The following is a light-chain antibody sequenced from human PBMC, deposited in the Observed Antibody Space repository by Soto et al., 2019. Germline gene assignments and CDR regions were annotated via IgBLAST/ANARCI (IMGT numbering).Light chain of an antibody. V-gene: IGKV3-11*01. CDR1: QSVSNY. J-gene: IGKJ4*01. CDR2: DAS. Sequence: EIVLTQSPATLSLSPGERATLSCRATQSVSNYLAWYQQKPGQAPRLLIYDASNRATGLPPRFSGSGSGTDFTLTISSLEPEDFAVYFCQHRAGWPPALTFGGGTKVE. CDR3: QHRAGWPPALT.